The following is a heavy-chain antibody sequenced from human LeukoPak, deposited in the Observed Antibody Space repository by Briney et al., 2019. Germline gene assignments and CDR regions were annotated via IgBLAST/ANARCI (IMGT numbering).Heavy chain of an antibody. CDR3: ARVLRRVLTGYYYYYGMDV. CDR1: GFTVSSNY. CDR2: IYSGGST. Sequence: QTGGSLRLSCAASGFTVSSNYMSWVRQAPGKGLEWVSVIYSGGSTYYADSVKGRFTISRDNSKNTLYLQMNSLRAEDTAVYYCARVLRRVLTGYYYYYGMDVWGQGTTVTVS. D-gene: IGHD3-9*01. V-gene: IGHV3-53*01. J-gene: IGHJ6*02.